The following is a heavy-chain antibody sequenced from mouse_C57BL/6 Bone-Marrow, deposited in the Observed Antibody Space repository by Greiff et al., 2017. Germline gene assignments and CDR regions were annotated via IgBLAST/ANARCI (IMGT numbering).Heavy chain of an antibody. CDR1: GFNIKDDY. D-gene: IGHD3-2*02. Sequence: VQLQQSGAELVRPGASVKLSCTASGFNIKDDYMHWVKPRPEQGLEWIGWIDPENGDTEYASKFQGKAPIPADTSSTTAYLQISSLTSEDTAVYYCTSAQAYYFDYWGQGTTLTVSS. J-gene: IGHJ2*01. CDR2: IDPENGDT. CDR3: TSAQAYYFDY. V-gene: IGHV14-4*01.